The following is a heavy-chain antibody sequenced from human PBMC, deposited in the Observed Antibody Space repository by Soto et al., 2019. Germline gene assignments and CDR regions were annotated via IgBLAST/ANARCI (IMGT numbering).Heavy chain of an antibody. D-gene: IGHD3-16*01. CDR1: GYIFVNYG. Sequence: QVQLVQSGDEVRKPGSSVKVSCKASGYIFVNYGIAWVRQAPGQGLEWMGWISPYSGNTHYASKVQGRLTMTTDTXXSTASMDMGSLTSADTTVYYCAMVDNYVTPTPQDVWGQGTTVTVSS. CDR3: AMVDNYVTPTPQDV. V-gene: IGHV1-18*01. CDR2: ISPYSGNT. J-gene: IGHJ6*02.